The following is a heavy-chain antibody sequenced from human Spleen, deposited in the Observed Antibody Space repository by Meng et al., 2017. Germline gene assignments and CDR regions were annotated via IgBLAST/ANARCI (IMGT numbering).Heavy chain of an antibody. CDR2: ISAYNGNT. V-gene: IGHV1-18*01. CDR1: GYTFTSYG. D-gene: IGHD3-22*01. J-gene: IGHJ4*02. CDR3: ASGYYDSSGYYWE. Sequence: LWPAGTEVKEPGAYVKVSCKASGYTFTSYGISWVRQAPGQGLEWMGWISAYNGNTNYAQKLQGRVTMTTDTSTSTAYMELRSLRSDDTAVYYCASGYYDSSGYYWEWGQGTLVTVSS.